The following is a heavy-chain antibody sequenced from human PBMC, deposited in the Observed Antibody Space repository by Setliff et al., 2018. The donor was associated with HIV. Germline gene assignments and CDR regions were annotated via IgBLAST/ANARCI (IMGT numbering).Heavy chain of an antibody. Sequence: TLSLTCTVSGGSISSGSYNRSWIRQPAGKGLEWIGRIYTSGSTNYNPSLKSRVTISVDTSKKQFSLKVNSVTAADTAVYYCARAPFYSGYDSHDSSGYYLDAFDIWGPGTMVTVSS. D-gene: IGHD3-22*01. V-gene: IGHV4-61*02. CDR3: ARAPFYSGYDSHDSSGYYLDAFDI. J-gene: IGHJ3*02. CDR1: GGSISSGSYN. CDR2: IYTSGST.